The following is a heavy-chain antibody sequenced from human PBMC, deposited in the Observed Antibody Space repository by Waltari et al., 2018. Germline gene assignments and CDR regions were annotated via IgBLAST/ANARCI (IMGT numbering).Heavy chain of an antibody. J-gene: IGHJ4*02. CDR1: GNSFTSYW. D-gene: IGHD3-10*01. CDR2: SYPCDSDX. Sequence: EVQLVQSGAEVKKPGESLKISCKGXGNSFTSYWNGWVRQMPGKGLEWMGISYPCDSDXRYSPSFQGQVTXSSXKSXXXAXLQWSSLXXXDTAXYYCATAPGXXWVLFDYXGQGTLVTVXS. V-gene: IGHV5-51*01. CDR3: ATAPGXXWVLFDY.